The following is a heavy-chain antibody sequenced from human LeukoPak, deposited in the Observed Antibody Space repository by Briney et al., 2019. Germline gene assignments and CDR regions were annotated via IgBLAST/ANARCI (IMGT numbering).Heavy chain of an antibody. V-gene: IGHV3-23*01. CDR2: ISLSGAST. Sequence: GGTLRLSCAASGFTFRLYDMSWVRQAPGKGLEWVSGISLSGASTYYADSVKGRFTISRDNSKDTLYLQMNSVRAEDTAVYYCAKDPRPWGQGTLVIVSS. CDR1: GFTFRLYD. CDR3: AKDPRP. J-gene: IGHJ5*02.